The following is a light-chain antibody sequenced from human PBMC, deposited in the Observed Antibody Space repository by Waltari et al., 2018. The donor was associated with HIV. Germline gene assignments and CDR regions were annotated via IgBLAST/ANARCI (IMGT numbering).Light chain of an antibody. J-gene: IGLJ2*01. CDR1: SSTTGVGYD. CDR3: QAYDSSLKVI. CDR2: DNT. Sequence: QPVLTQPPSAPGAPGQRVTISCTGTSSTTGVGYDVHWYQQFPGSVPRLLIYDNTNRPSGVPDRFSGSESGTSASLAISGLQAEDESDYYCQAYDSSLKVIFGGGTKVTVL. V-gene: IGLV1-40*01.